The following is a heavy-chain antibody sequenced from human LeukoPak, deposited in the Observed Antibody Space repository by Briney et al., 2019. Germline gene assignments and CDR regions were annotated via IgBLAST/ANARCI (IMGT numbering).Heavy chain of an antibody. CDR2: INPGGGST. Sequence: ASVKVSCRASGYTFTSYYMHWVRQAPGQGLEWMGIINPGGGSTSYAQKFQGRVTMTRDTSTSTVYMELSSLRSEDTAVYYCARRLGYCSGGSCPRRDAFDIWGQGTMVTVSS. D-gene: IGHD2-15*01. CDR3: ARRLGYCSGGSCPRRDAFDI. V-gene: IGHV1-46*01. J-gene: IGHJ3*02. CDR1: GYTFTSYY.